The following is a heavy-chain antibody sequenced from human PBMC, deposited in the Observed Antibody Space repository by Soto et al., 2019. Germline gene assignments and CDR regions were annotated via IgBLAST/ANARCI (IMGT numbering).Heavy chain of an antibody. CDR2: IFFTGAT. V-gene: IGHV4-61*01. CDR3: ARGRSDSAGSSLGRRMDV. J-gene: IGHJ6*02. Sequence: PSETLSLTYVVSGDSVTFGHHYWTWIRQPPGKGLEWIGHIFFTGATNYSPSLKSRVTMSVDTSKSQFSPNLTSVTAADSAIYYCARGRSDSAGSSLGRRMDVWGQGTTVTVSS. D-gene: IGHD3-10*01. CDR1: GDSVTFGHHY.